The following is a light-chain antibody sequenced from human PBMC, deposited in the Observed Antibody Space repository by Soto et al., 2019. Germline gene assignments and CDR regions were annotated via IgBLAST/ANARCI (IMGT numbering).Light chain of an antibody. V-gene: IGLV1-40*01. CDR2: SNS. CDR3: QSYDGSLSGWV. CDR1: SSNIGAGYD. Sequence: QSVLTQPPSVSGAPGQRVTISCTGSSSNIGAGYDVHWYQQLPGTAPKLLIYSNSNRPSGVPDRFSGSKSGTSASLAITGLQAEDEADYYCQSYDGSLSGWVFGGGTQLTVL. J-gene: IGLJ3*02.